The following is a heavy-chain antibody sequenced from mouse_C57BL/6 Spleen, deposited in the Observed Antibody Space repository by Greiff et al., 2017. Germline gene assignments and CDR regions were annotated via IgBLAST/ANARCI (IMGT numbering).Heavy chain of an antibody. CDR2: IYIGNGYT. CDR1: GYTFTSYG. D-gene: IGHD1-1*01. J-gene: IGHJ4*01. Sequence: EVKLMESGAELVRPGSSVKMSCKTSGYTFTSYGINWVKQRPGQGLEWIGYIYIGNGYTEYNEKFKGKATLTSDTSSSTAYMQLSSLTSEDSAIYFCARASTVVDYAMDYWGQGTSVTVSS. CDR3: ARASTVVDYAMDY. V-gene: IGHV1-58*01.